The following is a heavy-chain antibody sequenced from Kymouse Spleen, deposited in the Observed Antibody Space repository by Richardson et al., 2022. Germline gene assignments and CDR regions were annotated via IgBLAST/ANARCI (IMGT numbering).Heavy chain of an antibody. CDR2: ISWNSGSI. V-gene: IGHV3-9*01. D-gene: IGHD3-10*01,IGHD3-16*02,IGHD3-3*01. CDR3: AKARGSDYYYYGMDV. Sequence: EVQLVESGGGLVQPGRSLRLSCAASGFTFDDYAMHWVRQAPGKGLEWVSGISWNSGSIGYADSVKGRFTISRDNAKNSLYLQMNSLRAEDTALYYCAKARGSDYYYYGMDVWGQGTTVTVSS. CDR1: GFTFDDYA. J-gene: IGHJ6*02.